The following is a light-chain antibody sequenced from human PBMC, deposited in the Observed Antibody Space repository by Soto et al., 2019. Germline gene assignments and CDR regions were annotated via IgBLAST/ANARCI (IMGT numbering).Light chain of an antibody. V-gene: IGKV1-33*01. CDR3: QHYNGFPIT. Sequence: DSQMPQSHSSLSASLGDRVTITCQASQDIRYYLNWYQQKTGQAPKLLIYDASQLETGVPSRFSGSGSGTDFTFTINNLQPEDIGTYYCQHYNGFPITFGQGTRLEIK. J-gene: IGKJ5*01. CDR1: QDIRYY. CDR2: DAS.